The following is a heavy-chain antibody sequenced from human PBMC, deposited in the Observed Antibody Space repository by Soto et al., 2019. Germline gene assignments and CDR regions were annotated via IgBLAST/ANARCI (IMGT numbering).Heavy chain of an antibody. CDR2: ISSSSSYI. Sequence: GGSLRLSCAASGFTFSSYSMNWVRQAPGKGLEWVSSISSSSSYIYYADSVKGRFTISRDNAKNSLYLQMNSLRAEDTAVYYCARGSYDFWSGRFDPWGQGTLVTVSS. V-gene: IGHV3-21*01. CDR1: GFTFSSYS. J-gene: IGHJ5*02. CDR3: ARGSYDFWSGRFDP. D-gene: IGHD3-3*01.